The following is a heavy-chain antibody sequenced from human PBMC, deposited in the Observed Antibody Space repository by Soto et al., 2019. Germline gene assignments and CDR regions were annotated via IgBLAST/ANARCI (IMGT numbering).Heavy chain of an antibody. CDR2: IYPGDSDA. CDR1: GYSFTSYW. Sequence: GESLKISCRGSGYSFTSYWIGWVRQMPGKGLEWMGIIYPGDSDARYSPSFQGQVTISADKSITTAYLQWSSLKASDTAMYYCARRGYCSGGSCHSAAFDIWGQGTMVTVSS. CDR3: ARRGYCSGGSCHSAAFDI. V-gene: IGHV5-51*01. D-gene: IGHD2-15*01. J-gene: IGHJ3*02.